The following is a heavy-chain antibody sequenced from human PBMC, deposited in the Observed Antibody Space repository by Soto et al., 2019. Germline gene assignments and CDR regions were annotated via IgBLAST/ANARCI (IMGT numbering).Heavy chain of an antibody. D-gene: IGHD3-22*01. V-gene: IGHV1-69*12. CDR1: GGTFSSYA. Sequence: QVQLVQSGAEVKKPGSSVKVSCKASGGTFSSYAISWVRQAPGQGLEWMGGIIPIFDTADYAQKFQGRVTITAXXXTXPAYMELSSLRSEDTAVYYCAGHSSGVPGYYYGMDVWGQGTTVTVSS. J-gene: IGHJ6*02. CDR2: IIPIFDTA. CDR3: AGHSSGVPGYYYGMDV.